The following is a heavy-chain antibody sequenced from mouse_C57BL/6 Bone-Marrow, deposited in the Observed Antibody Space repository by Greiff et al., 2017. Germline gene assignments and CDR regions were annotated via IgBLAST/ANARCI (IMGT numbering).Heavy chain of an antibody. CDR2: IDPENGDT. J-gene: IGHJ2*01. CDR3: TTWELGRSFDY. V-gene: IGHV14-4*01. D-gene: IGHD4-1*01. CDR1: GFNIKDDY. Sequence: VQLQQSGAELVRPGASVKLSCTASGFNIKDDYMHWVKQRPEQGLEWIGWIDPENGDTEYASKFQGKATITADTSSNTAYLQLSSLTSEDTAVYYCTTWELGRSFDYWGQGTTLTVSS.